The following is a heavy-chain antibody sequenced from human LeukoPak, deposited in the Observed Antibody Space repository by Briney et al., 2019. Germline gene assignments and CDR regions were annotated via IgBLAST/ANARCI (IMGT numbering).Heavy chain of an antibody. CDR2: LCESGGST. D-gene: IGHD2-2*02. CDR1: GFISTNYS. Sequence: GGSQRLSCAASGFISTNYSMSWVRQGPGKGLEWVSSLCESGGSTYYADSVRGRFTISRDTSKNTLYLQMNSLRVEDTALYYCANAVRRDLYHYGLDVWGRGTTVTVSS. CDR3: ANAVRRDLYHYGLDV. J-gene: IGHJ6*02. V-gene: IGHV3-23*01.